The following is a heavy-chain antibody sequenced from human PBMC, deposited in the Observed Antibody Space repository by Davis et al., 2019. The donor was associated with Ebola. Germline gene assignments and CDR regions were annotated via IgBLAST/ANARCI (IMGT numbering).Heavy chain of an antibody. Sequence: GESLKIPCAASGFPVSSNYMSWVRQAPGKGLEWVSVIYSGGSTYYADSVKGRFTISRDNSKNTLYLQMNSLRAEETAVYYCASVDYWGQGTLVTVSS. CDR1: GFPVSSNY. V-gene: IGHV3-66*01. CDR2: IYSGGST. J-gene: IGHJ4*02. CDR3: ASVDY.